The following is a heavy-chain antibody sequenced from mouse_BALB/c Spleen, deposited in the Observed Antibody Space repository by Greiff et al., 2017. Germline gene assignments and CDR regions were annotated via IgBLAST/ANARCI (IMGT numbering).Heavy chain of an antibody. J-gene: IGHJ2*01. CDR2: ISDGGSYT. Sequence: EVQLQQSGGGLVKPGGSLKLSCAASGFTFSDYYMYWVRQTPEKRLEWVATISDGGSYTYYPDSVKGRFTISRDNAKNNLYLQMSSLKSEDTAMYYCARGGDRYDGPFDYWGQGTTLTVSS. CDR3: ARGGDRYDGPFDY. D-gene: IGHD2-14*01. V-gene: IGHV5-4*02. CDR1: GFTFSDYY.